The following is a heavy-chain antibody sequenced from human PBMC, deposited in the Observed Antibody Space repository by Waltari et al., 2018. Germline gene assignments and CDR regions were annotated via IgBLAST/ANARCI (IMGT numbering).Heavy chain of an antibody. D-gene: IGHD2-8*01. Sequence: EVQLVESGGGLVQPGGSLRLSCAASGFTFSSYSMNWVRQAPGKGLEWVSYISSSSITIYYADAVKGRFTISRDNAKNSLYLQMNSLRAEDTAVYYCARCCMAGASTEGYYYYGMDVWGQGTTVTVSS. J-gene: IGHJ6*02. CDR1: GFTFSSYS. V-gene: IGHV3-48*01. CDR3: ARCCMAGASTEGYYYYGMDV. CDR2: ISSSSITI.